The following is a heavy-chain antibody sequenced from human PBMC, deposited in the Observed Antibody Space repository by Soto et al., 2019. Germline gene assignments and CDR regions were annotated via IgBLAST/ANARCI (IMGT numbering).Heavy chain of an antibody. CDR1: GGSISSGDYY. CDR3: ASHYYDSSGYPSPFDY. J-gene: IGHJ4*02. Sequence: SETLSLTCTVSGGSISSGDYYWSWIRQPPGKGLEWIGYIYYSGSTYYNPSLKSRVTISVDTSKNQFSLKLSSVTAADTAVYYCASHYYDSSGYPSPFDYWGQGTLVTVSS. CDR2: IYYSGST. V-gene: IGHV4-30-4*01. D-gene: IGHD3-22*01.